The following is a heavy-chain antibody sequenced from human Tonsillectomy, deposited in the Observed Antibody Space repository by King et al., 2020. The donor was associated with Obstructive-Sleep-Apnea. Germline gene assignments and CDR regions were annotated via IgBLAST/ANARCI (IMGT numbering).Heavy chain of an antibody. Sequence: LQLQESGPGLVKPSETLSLTCTVSGGSISSSSYYWGWIRQPPGKGLEWIGSIYYSGSTYNNPSLKSRVTISVDTSKNQFSLKLSSVTAADTAVYYCARRPGYEGVGDPDYWGQGTLVTVSS. D-gene: IGHD5-12*01. CDR3: ARRPGYEGVGDPDY. J-gene: IGHJ4*02. CDR2: IYYSGST. CDR1: GGSISSSSYY. V-gene: IGHV4-39*07.